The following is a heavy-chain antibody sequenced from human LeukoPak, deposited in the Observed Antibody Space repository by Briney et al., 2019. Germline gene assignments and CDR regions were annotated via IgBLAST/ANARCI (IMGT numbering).Heavy chain of an antibody. CDR3: AREHPFGWSPADIDY. J-gene: IGHJ4*02. CDR1: GFTFTRYS. V-gene: IGHV3-48*04. Sequence: GGSLRLSCAASGFTFTRYSMNWVRQAPGKGLEWVSYIGSGSGTIYYADSVKGRFTISRDNAKNSLYLQMDSLRADDTAVYYCAREHPFGWSPADIDYWGQGTLVTVSS. D-gene: IGHD3-9*01. CDR2: IGSGSGTI.